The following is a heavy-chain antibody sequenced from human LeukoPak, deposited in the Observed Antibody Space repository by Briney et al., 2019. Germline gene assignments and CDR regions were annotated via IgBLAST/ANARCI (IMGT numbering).Heavy chain of an antibody. CDR1: GGSISSSSYY. V-gene: IGHV4-39*01. Sequence: SETLSLTCTVSGGSISSSSYYWGWIRQPPGKGLGWIGTIYYRGSTYYYPSLKSRVTISVDTSKNQFSLKLSSVTAADTAVYYCASIYDYNIGDYWGQGTLVTVSS. CDR2: IYYRGST. J-gene: IGHJ4*02. D-gene: IGHD4-11*01. CDR3: ASIYDYNIGDY.